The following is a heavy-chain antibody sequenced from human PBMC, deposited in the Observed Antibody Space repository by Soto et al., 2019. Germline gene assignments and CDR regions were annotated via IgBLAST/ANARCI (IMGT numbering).Heavy chain of an antibody. D-gene: IGHD1-26*01. Sequence: QVPLVQSGPEVKKPGASVKVSCKTSGYTPTNYDIGWVRQAPGQGLEYMGWISAYNGNTNYARKIQDRVTLTIDTTTRTAYMGLRSLQSDDTAIYYSARGLYRRGTYYAFDNWGQGTLVTVSS. J-gene: IGHJ4*02. CDR2: ISAYNGNT. CDR1: GYTPTNYD. V-gene: IGHV1-18*01. CDR3: ARGLYRRGTYYAFDN.